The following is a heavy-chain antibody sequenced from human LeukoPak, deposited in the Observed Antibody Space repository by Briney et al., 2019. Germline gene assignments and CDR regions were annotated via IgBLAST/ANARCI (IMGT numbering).Heavy chain of an antibody. CDR3: TGERGGAEAAFAY. V-gene: IGHV6-1*01. CDR2: TYYRSKWKN. J-gene: IGHJ4*02. CDR1: GDSVSSNSAC. Sequence: SQTLSLTCVISGDSVSSNSACWNWIRQSPSRGLEWLGRTYYRSKWKNDYAVSVRSRITINPDTSKNQLSLQLNSVTPDDAAVYYCTGERGGAEAAFAYWGQGTLVTVSS. D-gene: IGHD6-19*01.